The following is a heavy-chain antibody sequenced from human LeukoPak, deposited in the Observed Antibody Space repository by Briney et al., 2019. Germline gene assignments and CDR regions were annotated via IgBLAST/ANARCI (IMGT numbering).Heavy chain of an antibody. Sequence: GSLRLSCEASGFTFSSYAMHWVRQAPGKGLEWVAVIWFDGTTKFYGDSVTGRFTISRDNSKKTLYLQMNTLRVDDTAVYYCARDGWSGYLADRYYYYMDVWGKGTTVTVSS. V-gene: IGHV3-33*01. D-gene: IGHD3-3*01. CDR3: ARDGWSGYLADRYYYYMDV. CDR1: GFTFSSYA. J-gene: IGHJ6*03. CDR2: IWFDGTTK.